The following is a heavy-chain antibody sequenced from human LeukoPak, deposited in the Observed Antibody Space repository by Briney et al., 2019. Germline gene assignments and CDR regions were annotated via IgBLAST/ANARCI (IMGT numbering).Heavy chain of an antibody. J-gene: IGHJ4*02. D-gene: IGHD5/OR15-5a*01. CDR1: GGSFSGYY. CDR3: ASRSTTAFHY. V-gene: IGHV4-59*06. CDR2: IYYSGST. Sequence: PSETLSLTCAVNGGSFSGYYWSWIRQPPGKGLEWIGYIYYSGSTYYNPSLKSRVTISLDTSKNQFPLKLSSVTAADTAVYYCASRSTTAFHYWGQGTLVTVSS.